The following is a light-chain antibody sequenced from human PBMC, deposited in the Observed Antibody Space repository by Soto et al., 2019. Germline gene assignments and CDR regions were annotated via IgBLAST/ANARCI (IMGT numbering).Light chain of an antibody. CDR1: QSVSNN. CDR3: QHYNNWPPWT. V-gene: IGKV3-15*01. CDR2: DAS. Sequence: ETVMTQSPATLSVSPGERATLSCRASQSVSNNLAWYQQKPGQAPRLLIYDASTRATGIPARFSGSGSGTEFALPISSLQSEDFAVYYCQHYNNWPPWTFGQGTKVEIK. J-gene: IGKJ1*01.